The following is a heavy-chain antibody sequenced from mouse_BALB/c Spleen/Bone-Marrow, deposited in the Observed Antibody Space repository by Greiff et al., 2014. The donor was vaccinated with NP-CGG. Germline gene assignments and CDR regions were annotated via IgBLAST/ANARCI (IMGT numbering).Heavy chain of an antibody. V-gene: IGHV5-6-3*01. CDR2: INSNGGST. CDR3: ARRVYYPYYFDY. CDR1: GFTFSSYG. D-gene: IGHD2-1*01. Sequence: EVKLVESGGGLVQPGGSLKLSCAASGFTFSSYGMSWVRQTPDKRLELVATINSNGGSTYYPDSVKGRFTISRDNAKNTLYLQMSSLKSEDTAMYYCARRVYYPYYFDYWGQGTTLTVSP. J-gene: IGHJ2*01.